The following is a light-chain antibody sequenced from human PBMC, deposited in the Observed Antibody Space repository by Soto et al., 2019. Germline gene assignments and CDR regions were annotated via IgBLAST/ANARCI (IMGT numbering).Light chain of an antibody. CDR3: QSYDSTLNGYV. CDR2: ANT. CDR1: SSNIAADYD. V-gene: IGLV1-40*01. Sequence: QSVLTQPPSVSGAPGQRGTISCTGSSSNIAADYDVHWYQQLPGTAPKLLIYANTNRPSGVPDRFSGSKSGTSGSLAISGLQAEDEADYYCQSYDSTLNGYVFGTGTKLTVL. J-gene: IGLJ1*01.